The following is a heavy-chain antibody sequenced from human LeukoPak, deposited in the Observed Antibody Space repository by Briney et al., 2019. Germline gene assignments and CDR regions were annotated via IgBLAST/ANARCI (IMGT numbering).Heavy chain of an antibody. CDR3: ARGYCSSTSCYVSY. Sequence: GGSPRLSCATSGFTFSSSAMSWVRQAPGEGLEWVPYISSSSSTIYYADSVKGRFTISRDNARNSLYLQMNSLRAEDTAVYYCARGYCSSTSCYVSYWGQGTLVTVSS. J-gene: IGHJ4*02. CDR1: GFTFSSSA. CDR2: ISSSSSTI. V-gene: IGHV3-48*01. D-gene: IGHD2-2*01.